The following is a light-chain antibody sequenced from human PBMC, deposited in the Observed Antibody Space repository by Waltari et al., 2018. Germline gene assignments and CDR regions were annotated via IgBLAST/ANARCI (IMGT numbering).Light chain of an antibody. Sequence: QSALTQPASVSGSPGQSITISCPGTSSDVGGYNYVSWYQQHPDKAPTLLIYDVDKRPSGVSDRFSGSKSGNPAALTISGLQAEDEADYYCSSYTSSNTVLFGGGTRLTVL. CDR2: DVD. CDR3: SSYTSSNTVL. J-gene: IGLJ2*01. CDR1: SSDVGGYNY. V-gene: IGLV2-14*03.